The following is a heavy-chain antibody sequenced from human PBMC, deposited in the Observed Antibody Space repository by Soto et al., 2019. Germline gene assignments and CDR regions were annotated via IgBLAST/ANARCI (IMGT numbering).Heavy chain of an antibody. CDR3: AKDNAYSSGWPPIDY. CDR1: GFTFSSYA. J-gene: IGHJ4*02. Sequence: PGGSLRLSCAASGFTFSSYAMSWVRQAPGKGLEWVSAISGSGGSTYYADSVKGRFTISRDNSKNTLYLQMNSLRAEDTAVYYCAKDNAYSSGWPPIDYWGQGTLVTVSS. V-gene: IGHV3-23*01. CDR2: ISGSGGST. D-gene: IGHD6-19*01.